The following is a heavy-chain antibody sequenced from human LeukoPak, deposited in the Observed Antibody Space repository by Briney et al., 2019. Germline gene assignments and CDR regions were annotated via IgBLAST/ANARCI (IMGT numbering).Heavy chain of an antibody. J-gene: IGHJ4*02. CDR1: GFTFSSYG. Sequence: GGSLRLSCAASGFTFSSYGMHWVRQAPGKGLGWVAVISYDGSNKYYADSVKGRFTISRDNSKNTLYLQMNSLRAEDTAVYYCAGTSTGYCSGGSCYGGWGQGTLVTVSS. D-gene: IGHD2-15*01. CDR2: ISYDGSNK. CDR3: AGTSTGYCSGGSCYGG. V-gene: IGHV3-30*19.